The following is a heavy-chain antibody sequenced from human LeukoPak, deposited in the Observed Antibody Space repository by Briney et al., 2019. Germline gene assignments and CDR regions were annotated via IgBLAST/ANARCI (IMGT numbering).Heavy chain of an antibody. J-gene: IGHJ5*02. CDR1: GGSISSSSYY. V-gene: IGHV4-39*07. Sequence: PSETLSLTCTVSGGSISSSSYYWGWIRQPPGKGLEWIGSIYYSGSTYYNPSLKSRVTISVDTSKNQFSLKLSSVTAADTAAYYCARLDDSSGYYPPWGQGTLVTVSS. CDR3: ARLDDSSGYYPP. D-gene: IGHD3-22*01. CDR2: IYYSGST.